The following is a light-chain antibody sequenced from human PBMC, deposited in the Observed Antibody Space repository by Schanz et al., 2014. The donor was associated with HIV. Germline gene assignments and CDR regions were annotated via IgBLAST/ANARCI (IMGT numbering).Light chain of an antibody. V-gene: IGLV2-8*01. J-gene: IGLJ1*01. CDR1: SSDVGGYKY. CDR2: EVS. CDR3: QSYDKSLSGPYV. Sequence: QSALTQPPSASGSPGQSVTISCTGTSSDVGGYKYVSWYQQHPGKAPKLMIYEVSKRASGVPDRFSGSKSGTSASLAITGLQAEDEADYYCQSYDKSLSGPYVFGTGTKLTVL.